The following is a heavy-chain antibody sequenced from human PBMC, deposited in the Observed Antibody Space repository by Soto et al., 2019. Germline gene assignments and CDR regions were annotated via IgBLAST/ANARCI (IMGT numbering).Heavy chain of an antibody. D-gene: IGHD3-22*01. V-gene: IGHV3-23*01. CDR3: AKEPRITMIVVVITHFDY. Sequence: PGGSLRLSCAASGFTFSSYAMSWVRQAPGKGLEWVSAISGSGGSTYYADSVKGRFTISRDNSKNTLYLQMNSLRAEDTAVYYCAKEPRITMIVVVITHFDYWGQGTLVTVSS. CDR2: ISGSGGST. J-gene: IGHJ4*02. CDR1: GFTFSSYA.